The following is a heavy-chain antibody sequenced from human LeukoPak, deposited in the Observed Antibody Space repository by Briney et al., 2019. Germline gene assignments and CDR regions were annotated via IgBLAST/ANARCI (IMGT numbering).Heavy chain of an antibody. V-gene: IGHV1-46*01. J-gene: IGHJ4*02. CDR1: GYTFTSYY. Sequence: GASVKVSCKASGYTFTSYYMHWVRQAPGQGLEWMGIINPSGGSTSYAQKFQGRVTMTRDTSASTVYMVLSSLRSEDTAVYYCARGHTPYSGSYYAGGRDYWGQGTLVTVSS. CDR2: INPSGGST. D-gene: IGHD1-26*01. CDR3: ARGHTPYSGSYYAGGRDY.